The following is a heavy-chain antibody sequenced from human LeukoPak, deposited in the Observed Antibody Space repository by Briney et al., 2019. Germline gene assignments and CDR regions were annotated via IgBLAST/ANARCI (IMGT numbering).Heavy chain of an antibody. Sequence: ASVKVSCKTSGYTFSNFGINWVRQAPGQGLEWMGWISGNNDNPNYGQKFQGRFTVTTDSSTSTAYMELRKLRFDDTAVYYCARDGTSTDDYWGQGTLVTVSP. D-gene: IGHD2-2*01. CDR2: ISGNNDNP. CDR3: ARDGTSTDDY. V-gene: IGHV1-18*01. J-gene: IGHJ4*02. CDR1: GYTFSNFG.